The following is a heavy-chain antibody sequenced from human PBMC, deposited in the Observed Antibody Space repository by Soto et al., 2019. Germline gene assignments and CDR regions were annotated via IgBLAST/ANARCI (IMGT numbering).Heavy chain of an antibody. Sequence: SETLSLTCTVSGGSISSINNHFSNHYCSWIRLSPGKGLEWIGYISNIGFTRYNPSLKSRVSISVDTSKNQFSLKLTSVTAADTAVYYCSSRGFGGFHGLVYVWGQGTKVPVSS. CDR2: ISNIGFT. J-gene: IGHJ6*02. CDR3: SSRGFGGFHGLVYV. CDR1: GGSISSINNHFSNHY. V-gene: IGHV4-59*08. D-gene: IGHD3-10*01.